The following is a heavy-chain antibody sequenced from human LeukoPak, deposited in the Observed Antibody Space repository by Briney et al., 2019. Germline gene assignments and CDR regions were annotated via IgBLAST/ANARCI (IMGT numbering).Heavy chain of an antibody. CDR3: ARDYNWNDLFDY. CDR1: GFTFNSYS. D-gene: IGHD1-20*01. V-gene: IGHV3-21*01. J-gene: IGHJ4*02. Sequence: PGGPLRLSCAASGFTFNSYSMNWFRQAPGKGLEWVSSISSSSRFIYYADSVKGRFTISRDNAKNSLYLQMNSLRAEDTAVYYCARDYNWNDLFDYWGQGTLVTVSS. CDR2: ISSSSRFI.